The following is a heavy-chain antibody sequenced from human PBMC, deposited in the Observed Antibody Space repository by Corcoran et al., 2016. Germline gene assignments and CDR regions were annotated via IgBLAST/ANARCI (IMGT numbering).Heavy chain of an antibody. D-gene: IGHD6-19*01. Sequence: QVQLVESGGGVVQPGRSLRLSCTASGFTFSSYGVHWVRQAPGKGLEWVAVVSYDGRAQYYADSVKGRFTISRDNAKNTLYLQMNSLRGEDTALYYCAKERTPRVAVADDSWGQGTLVTVSS. CDR2: VSYDGRAQ. J-gene: IGHJ4*02. CDR1: GFTFSSYG. V-gene: IGHV3-33*03. CDR3: AKERTPRVAVADDS.